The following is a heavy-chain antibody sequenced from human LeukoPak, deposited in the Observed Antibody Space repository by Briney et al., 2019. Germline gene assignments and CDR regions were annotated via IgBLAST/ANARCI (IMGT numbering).Heavy chain of an antibody. D-gene: IGHD6-19*01. CDR3: AKHGYSSGWYYFDY. CDR2: ISGSGGST. V-gene: IGHV3-23*01. Sequence: GGSLRLSCAASGFSFSSYAMSWVRQAPGKGLEWVSAISGSGGSTHYADSVKGRFTISRDNSKNTLYLQMNSLRAEDTAVYYCAKHGYSSGWYYFDYWGQGTLVTVSS. CDR1: GFSFSSYA. J-gene: IGHJ4*02.